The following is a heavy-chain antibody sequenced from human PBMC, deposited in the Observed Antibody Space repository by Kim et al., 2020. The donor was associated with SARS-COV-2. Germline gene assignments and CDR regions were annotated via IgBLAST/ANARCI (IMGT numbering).Heavy chain of an antibody. D-gene: IGHD6-6*01. Sequence: THYSPPPNRRVTISVDPSKNQLSLKLSSVTAADTAVYYCARGGQLSHFDYWGQGTLVTVSS. V-gene: IGHV4-31*02. CDR3: ARGGQLSHFDY. CDR2: T. J-gene: IGHJ4*02.